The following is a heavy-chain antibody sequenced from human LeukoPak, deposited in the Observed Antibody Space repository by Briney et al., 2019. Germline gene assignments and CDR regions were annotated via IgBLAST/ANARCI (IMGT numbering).Heavy chain of an antibody. CDR1: GFTFSSYE. V-gene: IGHV3-21*01. D-gene: IGHD5-24*01. CDR3: ARDRDGYNNPGY. J-gene: IGHJ4*02. CDR2: ISSSSSFL. Sequence: PGGSLRLSCAASGFTFSSYEMNWVRQAPGKGLEWVSSISSSSSFLYYADSVKGRFTISRDNAKNSLYLQMNSLRAEDTAVYYCARDRDGYNNPGYWGQGTLVTVSS.